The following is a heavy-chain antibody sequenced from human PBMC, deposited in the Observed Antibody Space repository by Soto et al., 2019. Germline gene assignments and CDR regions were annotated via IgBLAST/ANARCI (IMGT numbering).Heavy chain of an antibody. V-gene: IGHV3-7*05. J-gene: IGHJ6*02. D-gene: IGHD6-13*01. CDR3: ARDGSTSWYCYDYHGVDV. CDR1: GFTFRTYW. Sequence: EVQLVESGGGLVQPGGSLRLSCGASGFTFRTYWLSWVRQVPGKGLEWVANINQDGSEKNYVDSVKGRFTISRENAKNLLYLQMSSLRAEDTALYYCARDGSTSWYCYDYHGVDVWGQGTTVTVSS. CDR2: INQDGSEK.